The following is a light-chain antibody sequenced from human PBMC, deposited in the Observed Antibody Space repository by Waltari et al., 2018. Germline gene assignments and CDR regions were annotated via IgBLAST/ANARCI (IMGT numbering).Light chain of an antibody. Sequence: QSALTQPRSVSGSPGPSVTISCTAISSDVGDYNFVSWYQHHPGKAPKLIIHDITQRPSGVPARFSGSKSGNTASLTISGLQAEDEADYYCCSYVGSNTNWVFGGGTKLTVL. CDR2: DIT. V-gene: IGLV2-11*01. CDR1: SSDVGDYNF. J-gene: IGLJ3*02. CDR3: CSYVGSNTNWV.